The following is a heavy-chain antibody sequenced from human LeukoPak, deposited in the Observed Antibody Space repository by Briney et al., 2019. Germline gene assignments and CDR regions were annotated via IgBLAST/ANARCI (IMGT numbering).Heavy chain of an antibody. Sequence: GGSLRLSCAASGFTFTSYWMSWVRQAPGKGLEWVANIEEDGSEKYYVDSVKGRFTISRDNSKNTLYLQMSSLRAEDTAVYYCAKRDRPCSGDCSAPYYFDYWGQGTLVTVSS. CDR1: GFTFTSYW. D-gene: IGHD2-21*02. V-gene: IGHV3-7*05. CDR2: IEEDGSEK. CDR3: AKRDRPCSGDCSAPYYFDY. J-gene: IGHJ4*02.